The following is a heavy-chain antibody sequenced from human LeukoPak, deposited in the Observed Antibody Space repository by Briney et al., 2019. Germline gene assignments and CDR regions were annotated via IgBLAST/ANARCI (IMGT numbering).Heavy chain of an antibody. CDR1: GFTFSSCS. CDR3: ARILTYYDFWSGYYHDY. V-gene: IGHV3-21*01. CDR2: ISSSSSYI. D-gene: IGHD3-3*01. Sequence: GGSLRLSCAASGFTFSSCSMNWVRQAPGKGLEWISSISSSSSYIYYADSVKGRFTISRDNAKNSLYLQMNSLRAEDTAVYYCARILTYYDFWSGYYHDYWGQGTLVTVSS. J-gene: IGHJ4*02.